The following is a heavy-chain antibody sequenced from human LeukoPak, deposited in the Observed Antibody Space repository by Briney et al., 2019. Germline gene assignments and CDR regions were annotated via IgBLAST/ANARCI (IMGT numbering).Heavy chain of an antibody. D-gene: IGHD6-6*01. CDR1: GGSISRSSYY. J-gene: IGHJ2*01. V-gene: IGHV4-39*01. CDR2: IYYSGST. CDR3: ARHERDQSIAAPYWYFDL. Sequence: SETLSLTCTVSGGSISRSSYYWGWIRQPPGKGLEWIGSIYYSGSTYYNPSLKSRVTISVDTSKNQFSLKLSSVTAADTAVYYCARHERDQSIAAPYWYFDLWGVAPWSLSPQ.